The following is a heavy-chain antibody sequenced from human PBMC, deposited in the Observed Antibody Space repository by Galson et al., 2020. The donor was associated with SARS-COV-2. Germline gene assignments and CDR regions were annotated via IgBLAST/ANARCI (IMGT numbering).Heavy chain of an antibody. V-gene: IGHV3-74*01. CDR1: GFTFTSYW. J-gene: IGHJ4*02. CDR2: INGDESST. CDR3: ARDLCSTTSCYAGGFDY. Sequence: GESLKTSCAASGFTFTSYWMHWIRQAPGQGLVWVSRINGDESSTSYVDPVKGRFTLSRDNAKNTLYLQMNSLRAEDTAVYYCARDLCSTTSCYAGGFDYGGQGILVTVS. D-gene: IGHD2-2*01.